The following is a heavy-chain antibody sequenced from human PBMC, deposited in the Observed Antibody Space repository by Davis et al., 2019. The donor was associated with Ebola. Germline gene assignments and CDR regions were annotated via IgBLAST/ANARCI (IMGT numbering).Heavy chain of an antibody. V-gene: IGHV1-2*04. CDR1: GYTFTGYY. CDR2: INPNSGGT. CDR3: ARDGALIWLAGTREYYMDV. Sequence: ASVKVSCKASGYTFTGYYMHWVRQAPGQGLEWMGWINPNSGGTNYAQKFQGWVTMTRDTSISPAYMELSRLRSDDTAVYYCARDGALIWLAGTREYYMDVWGKGTTVTVSS. D-gene: IGHD6-13*01. J-gene: IGHJ6*03.